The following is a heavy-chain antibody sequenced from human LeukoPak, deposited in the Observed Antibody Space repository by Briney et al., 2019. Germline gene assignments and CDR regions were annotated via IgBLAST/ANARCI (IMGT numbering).Heavy chain of an antibody. CDR1: AGSISGYISSFY. V-gene: IGHV4-61*05. CDR2: IYFSGII. D-gene: IGHD5-18*01. CDR3: ARGKDSNYHYYLDG. J-gene: IGHJ6*03. Sequence: SETLSLTCTVSAGSISGYISSFYWSWIRQPPGKGLEWIGYIYFSGIIKYNPSLKSRVTISVDTSKDQFSLRLSSVTAADTAMYYCARGKDSNYHYYLDGWGKGTTVTVSS.